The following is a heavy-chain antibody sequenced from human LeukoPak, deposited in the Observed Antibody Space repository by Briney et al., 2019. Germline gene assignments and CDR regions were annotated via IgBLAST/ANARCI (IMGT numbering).Heavy chain of an antibody. J-gene: IGHJ4*02. CDR2: IWYDGSNK. V-gene: IGHV3-33*01. CDR3: ARGLKSLYSSSWYRLYYFDY. Sequence: PGGSLRLSCAASGFTFSSYGMHWVRQAPGKGLEWVAVIWYDGSNKYYADSVKGRFTISRDNSKNTLYLQMNSLRAEDTAVYYCARGLKSLYSSSWYRLYYFDYWGQGTLVTVSS. D-gene: IGHD6-13*01. CDR1: GFTFSSYG.